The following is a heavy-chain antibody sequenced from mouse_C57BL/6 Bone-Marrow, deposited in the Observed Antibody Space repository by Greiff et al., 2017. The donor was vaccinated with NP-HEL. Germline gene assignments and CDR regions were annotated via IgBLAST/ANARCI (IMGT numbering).Heavy chain of an antibody. CDR1: GFNIKDYY. V-gene: IGHV14-2*01. CDR2: IDPEDGET. D-gene: IGHD2-4*01. CDR3: AIYYDYDAWFAY. J-gene: IGHJ3*01. Sequence: VQLQQSGAELAKPGASVKLSCTASGFNIKDYYMHWVKQRTEQGLEWIGRIDPEDGETKYAPKFPGKATITADTYSNTAYLQLSSLPSEDTAVYYCAIYYDYDAWFAYWGQGTLVTVSA.